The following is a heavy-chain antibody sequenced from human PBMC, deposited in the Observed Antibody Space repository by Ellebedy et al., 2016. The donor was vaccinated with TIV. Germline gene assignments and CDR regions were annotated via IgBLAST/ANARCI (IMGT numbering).Heavy chain of an antibody. Sequence: AASVKVSCKTSGYTFTAYYIHWVRQAPGQGLEWMGWINTISGDTNSAQKFQGWVTMTRATSISTAYMELRRLRSNDTAVYYCARARQSYNFLFDFWGQGTLVTVPS. D-gene: IGHD1-1*01. J-gene: IGHJ4*02. CDR1: GYTFTAYY. V-gene: IGHV1-2*04. CDR3: ARARQSYNFLFDF. CDR2: INTISGDT.